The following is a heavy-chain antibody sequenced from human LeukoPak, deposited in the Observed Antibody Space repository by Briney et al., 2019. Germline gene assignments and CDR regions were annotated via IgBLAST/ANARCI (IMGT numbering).Heavy chain of an antibody. J-gene: IGHJ4*02. CDR2: ISGGSGGT. CDR1: GYTFSSEA. V-gene: IGHV3-23*01. D-gene: IGHD6-13*01. Sequence: GGSLRLSCAASGYTFSSEAMSWVRQAPGKGLEWVSAISGGSGGTFHSDSVKSRFVNSRDNSKNTLYLQMNSLRVEDTAVYYCAKGASSLGDYWGQGTLVTVSS. CDR3: AKGASSLGDY.